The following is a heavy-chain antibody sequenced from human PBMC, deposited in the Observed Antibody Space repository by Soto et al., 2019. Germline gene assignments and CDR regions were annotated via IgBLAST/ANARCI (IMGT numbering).Heavy chain of an antibody. CDR2: IYYSGST. CDR1: GGSISSGGYY. Sequence: QVQLQESGPGLVKPSQTLSLTCTVSGGSISSGGYYWSWIRQHPGKGLEWIGYIYYSGSTYYNPSLKSRXXIXVXXSKNQFSLKLSSVTAADTAVYYCARDAPHGSGSCSWGQGTLVTVSS. D-gene: IGHD3-10*01. CDR3: ARDAPHGSGSCS. V-gene: IGHV4-31*03. J-gene: IGHJ4*02.